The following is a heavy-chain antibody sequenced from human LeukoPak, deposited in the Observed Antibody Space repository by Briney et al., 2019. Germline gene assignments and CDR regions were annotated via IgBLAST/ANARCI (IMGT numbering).Heavy chain of an antibody. D-gene: IGHD4-17*01. CDR2: ISYDGSNK. CDR1: GFTFSSYA. CDR3: AREPRTTVNFDY. Sequence: PGRSLRLSCAASGFTFSSYAMHWVRQAPGKGLEWVAVISYDGSNKYYADSVKGRFTISRDNSKNTLYLQMNSLRAEDTAVYYCAREPRTTVNFDYWGQGTLVTVSS. V-gene: IGHV3-30-3*01. J-gene: IGHJ4*02.